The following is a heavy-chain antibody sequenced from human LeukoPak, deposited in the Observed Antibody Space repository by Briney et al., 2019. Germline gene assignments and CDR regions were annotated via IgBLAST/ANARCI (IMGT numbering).Heavy chain of an antibody. CDR2: ISDTGRT. V-gene: IGHV4-39*07. CDR1: GGSISSYY. D-gene: IGHD2-21*02. Sequence: SETLSLTCSVAGGSISSYYWGWIRQPTGKGLEWIGSISDTGRTYYNLSLRSRVSISMDTSKNQFSLKVKSVTAADTATYYCARHALVTSISTYDWLDPWGQGTLVTVSS. J-gene: IGHJ5*02. CDR3: ARHALVTSISTYDWLDP.